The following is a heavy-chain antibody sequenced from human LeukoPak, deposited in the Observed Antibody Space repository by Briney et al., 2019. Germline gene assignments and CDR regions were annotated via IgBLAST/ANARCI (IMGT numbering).Heavy chain of an antibody. J-gene: IGHJ6*02. CDR3: ARHEGRPYGMDV. V-gene: IGHV4-39*01. CDR2: IYYSGST. D-gene: IGHD2-21*01. Sequence: SETLSLTCTVSGGSISSSSYYWGWIRQPPGKGLEWIGSIYYSGSTYYNPSLKSRVTISVDTSKNQFSLKLSSVTAADTAVYYCARHEGRPYGMDVRGQGNTVTVSS. CDR1: GGSISSSSYY.